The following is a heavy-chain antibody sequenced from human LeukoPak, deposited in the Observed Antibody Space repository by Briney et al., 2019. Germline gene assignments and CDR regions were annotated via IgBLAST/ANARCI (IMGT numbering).Heavy chain of an antibody. CDR3: SLGYCSSTSCSPLHY. V-gene: IGHV3-30*04. CDR2: ISYDGSNE. CDR1: GFTFSSYV. Sequence: GGSLRLSCAASGFTFSSYVMHWVRQAPGKGLEWVAIISYDGSNEYYADSVKGRFTISRDNSKNTLYLQMNSLKTEDTAVYYCSLGYCSSTSCSPLHYWGQGTLVTVSS. J-gene: IGHJ4*02. D-gene: IGHD2-2*01.